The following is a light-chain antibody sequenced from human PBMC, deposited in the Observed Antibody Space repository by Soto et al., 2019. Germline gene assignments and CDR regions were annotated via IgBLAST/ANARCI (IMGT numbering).Light chain of an antibody. J-gene: IGKJ5*01. CDR1: QSLLDSDDGNTY. V-gene: IGKV2-40*01. CDR2: TVS. Sequence: DSVMTPSPLSVPVTPGEPASISCRSSQSLLDSDDGNTYLDWFLQKPGQSPQLLIYTVSYRASGVPDRFSGSGSGTDFTLKISRVEAEDVGVYYCMQRIEFPITFGQGTRREI. CDR3: MQRIEFPIT.